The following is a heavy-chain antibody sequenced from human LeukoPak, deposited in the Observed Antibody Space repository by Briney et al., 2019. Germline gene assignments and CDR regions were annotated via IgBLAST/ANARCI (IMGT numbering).Heavy chain of an antibody. V-gene: IGHV3-33*01. D-gene: IGHD3-9*01. CDR1: GFRFSGYG. CDR3: AGDGHHYDIDY. CDR2: IRADGRNE. J-gene: IGHJ4*02. Sequence: GRSLRLSCAASGFRFSGYGMHWVRQAPGKGLEWVALIRADGRNEYYADSVKGRFTVSRDNSRNTLYLQMDSLRAEDTAVYYCAGDGHHYDIDYWGQGPRVPVSS.